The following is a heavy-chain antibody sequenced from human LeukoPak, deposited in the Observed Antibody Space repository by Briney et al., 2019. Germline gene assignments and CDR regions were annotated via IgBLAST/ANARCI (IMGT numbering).Heavy chain of an antibody. CDR1: GFIFDNYA. CDR2: ISWNSGII. V-gene: IGHV3-9*01. CDR3: AKGRRTTVTTDCFDP. Sequence: GRSLRLSCAAPGFIFDNYAMHWVRQVPGKGLEWVSGISWNSGIIGYGDSVKGRFTISRDNARNSLYLQMNSLRAEDTALYYCAKGRRTTVTTDCFDPWGQGTLVTVSS. D-gene: IGHD4-11*01. J-gene: IGHJ5*02.